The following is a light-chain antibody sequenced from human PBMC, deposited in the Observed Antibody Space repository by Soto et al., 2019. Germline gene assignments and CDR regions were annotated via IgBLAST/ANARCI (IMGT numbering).Light chain of an antibody. J-gene: IGKJ3*01. Sequence: EIVLTQSPATLSLSPGDSATLSCGASQSVTSSFLAWYQKKPGLAPTLLIYDASTRATGIPDRFSGSGSGTDFTLTISRLEPEDFAVYYCHQYGNSPFSFGPGTKVDIK. CDR2: DAS. CDR3: HQYGNSPFS. V-gene: IGKV3D-20*01. CDR1: QSVTSSF.